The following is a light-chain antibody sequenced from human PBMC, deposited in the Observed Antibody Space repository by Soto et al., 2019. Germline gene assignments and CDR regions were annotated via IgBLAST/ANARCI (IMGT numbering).Light chain of an antibody. CDR1: QSVSSY. CDR2: DAS. V-gene: IGKV3-20*01. J-gene: IGKJ1*01. CDR3: QQYGSSGT. Sequence: IVLTQSSATLSLSPVASATLSCRASQSVSSYLAWYQQKPGQAPRLLTHDASNRATGIPDRFSGSGSGTAFTLTISRLEPEDFAVYYCQQYGSSGTFGQGTKVDIK.